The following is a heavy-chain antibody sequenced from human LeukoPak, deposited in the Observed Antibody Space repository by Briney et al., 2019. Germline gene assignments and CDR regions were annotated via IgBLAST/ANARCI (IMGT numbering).Heavy chain of an antibody. V-gene: IGHV3-30*04. D-gene: IGHD3-10*01. CDR3: ARPDYYGSGRNQYYFDY. CDR1: GFTFSSYA. CDR2: ISYDGSNK. J-gene: IGHJ4*02. Sequence: PGGSLRLSCAASGFTFSSYAMHWVRQAPGKGLEWVAVISYDGSNKYYADSVKGRFTISRDNSKNTLFLQMNSLRAEDTAVYYCARPDYYGSGRNQYYFDYWGQGTLVTVSS.